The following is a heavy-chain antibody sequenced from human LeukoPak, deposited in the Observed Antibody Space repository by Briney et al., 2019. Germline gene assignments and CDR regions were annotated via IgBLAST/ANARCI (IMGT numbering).Heavy chain of an antibody. CDR3: AGGIGSGWSASLYYYYYYMDV. Sequence: SETLSLTCTVSGGSISSYYWSWIRQPAGKGLEWIGRIYTSGSTNYNPSLKSRVTISVDTSKNQFSLKLSSVTAADTALYYCAGGIGSGWSASLYYYYYYMDVWGKGTTVTVSS. D-gene: IGHD6-19*01. CDR2: IYTSGST. CDR1: GGSISSYY. V-gene: IGHV4-4*07. J-gene: IGHJ6*03.